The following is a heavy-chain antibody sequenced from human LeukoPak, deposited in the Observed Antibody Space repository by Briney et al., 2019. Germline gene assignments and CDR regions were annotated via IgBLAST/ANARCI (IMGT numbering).Heavy chain of an antibody. Sequence: QSGGSLRLSCAASGFTVSSIHMVWVRQGPGKGLEWVANIKPGGSEKYYVDSVKGRFTISRDNAKNSLYLQMNSLRAEDTAVYYCATFRFLGTWGQGTMVTVSP. D-gene: IGHD3-3*01. V-gene: IGHV3-7*03. CDR3: ATFRFLGT. CDR2: IKPGGSEK. J-gene: IGHJ3*01. CDR1: GFTVSSIH.